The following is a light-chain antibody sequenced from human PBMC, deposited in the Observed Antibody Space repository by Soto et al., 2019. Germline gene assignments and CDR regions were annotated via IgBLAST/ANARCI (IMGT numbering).Light chain of an antibody. CDR3: QQGDSFPFT. J-gene: IGKJ4*01. V-gene: IGKV1-12*01. CDR2: AAS. CDR1: QDISSW. Sequence: DIQMTQSPSSVSASVGDRVTITCRASQDISSWVAWYQQKPGKAPKLPISAASSLQSGVPRRFSGSGSGTDFTLIISSLQPEDFATYFCQQGDSFPFTFGGGTKVEIK.